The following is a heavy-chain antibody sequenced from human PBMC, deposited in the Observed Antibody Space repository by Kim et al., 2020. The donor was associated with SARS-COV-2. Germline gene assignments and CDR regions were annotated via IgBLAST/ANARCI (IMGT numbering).Heavy chain of an antibody. CDR3: TTQGANDA. D-gene: IGHD3-16*01. Sequence: GGSLRLSCAVSGLTFSNAWMTWVRQAPGKGLEWVARITSKPHGGATDYAAPVKGRFTVSRDDSKNTVYLQMNSLKMEDTAVYYGTTQGANDAWGQGSLVPTSS. J-gene: IGHJ5*02. V-gene: IGHV3-15*01. CDR2: ITSKPHGGAT. CDR1: GLTFSNAW.